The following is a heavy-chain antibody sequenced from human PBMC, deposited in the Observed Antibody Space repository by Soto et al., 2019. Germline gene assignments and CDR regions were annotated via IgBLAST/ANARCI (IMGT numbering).Heavy chain of an antibody. CDR3: VKDGVSSYSGYAGYFDC. J-gene: IGHJ4*02. D-gene: IGHD5-12*01. Sequence: PGGSLRLSCAASGCTLSSYAMNWVRQAPGKGLEWVSYISSSSSNIQYAGSVKGRFTISRDNSKNTLYLQTNSLRAEDTAVYYCVKDGVSSYSGYAGYFDCWGQGNLVTVSS. CDR2: ISSSSSNI. V-gene: IGHV3-48*01. CDR1: GCTLSSYA.